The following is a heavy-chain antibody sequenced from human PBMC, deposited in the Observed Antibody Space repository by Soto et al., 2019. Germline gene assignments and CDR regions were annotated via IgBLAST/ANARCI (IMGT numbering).Heavy chain of an antibody. Sequence: ASVKVSCKASGYTFTSYGISWVRQAPGQGLEWMGWISAYNGNTNYAQKLQGRVTMTTDTSTSTAYMELRSLRSDDTAVYYCARGAQLERRDYYYYGMEVWGQGTTVTVSS. CDR1: GYTFTSYG. J-gene: IGHJ6*02. D-gene: IGHD1-1*01. CDR3: ARGAQLERRDYYYYGMEV. CDR2: ISAYNGNT. V-gene: IGHV1-18*01.